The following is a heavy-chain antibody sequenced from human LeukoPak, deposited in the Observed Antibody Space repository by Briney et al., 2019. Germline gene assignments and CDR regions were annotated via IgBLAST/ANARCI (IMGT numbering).Heavy chain of an antibody. J-gene: IGHJ4*02. CDR2: ISGHNGNT. CDR3: ARHQPTGYLDH. Sequence: ASVNVSCKTSGYTFSRNSITWVRQAPGQGLEWMGWISGHNGNTNSAQKVQGRATMTTDTSTSTAYMELRSLRSDDTAVYYCARHQPTGYLDHWGQGTLVTVSS. CDR1: GYTFSRNS. D-gene: IGHD3-9*01. V-gene: IGHV1-18*01.